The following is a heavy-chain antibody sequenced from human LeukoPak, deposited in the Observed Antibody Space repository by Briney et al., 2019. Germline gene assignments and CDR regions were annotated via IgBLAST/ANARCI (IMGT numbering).Heavy chain of an antibody. V-gene: IGHV3-73*01. CDR1: GFTFSGSA. J-gene: IGHJ4*02. CDR3: TPTGYSDYDLSHPFDY. D-gene: IGHD5-12*01. CDR2: IRSKAKSYAT. Sequence: GGSLRLSCAASGFTFSGSAMHWVRQASGKGLEWVGRIRSKAKSYATAYAASVKGRFTISRDDSKNTAYLQMNSLKTEDTAVYYCTPTGYSDYDLSHPFDYWGQGTLVTVSS.